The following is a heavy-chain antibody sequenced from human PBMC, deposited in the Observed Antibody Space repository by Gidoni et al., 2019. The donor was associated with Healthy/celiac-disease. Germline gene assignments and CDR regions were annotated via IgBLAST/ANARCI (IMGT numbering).Heavy chain of an antibody. Sequence: QVQLVQSGAEVKKPGASVKVSCKASGYTFTSYAMHWVRQAPGQRLEWMGWINAGNGNTKYSQKFQGRVTITRDTSASTAYMELSSLRSEDTAVYYCAREPLTVTTILDAFDIWGQGTMVTVSS. CDR3: AREPLTVTTILDAFDI. CDR2: INAGNGNT. CDR1: GYTFTSYA. J-gene: IGHJ3*02. V-gene: IGHV1-3*01. D-gene: IGHD4-17*01.